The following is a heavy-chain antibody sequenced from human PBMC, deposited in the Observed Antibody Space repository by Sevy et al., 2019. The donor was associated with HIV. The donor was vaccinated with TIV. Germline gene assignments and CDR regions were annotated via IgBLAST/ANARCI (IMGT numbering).Heavy chain of an antibody. CDR1: GFTFRTSG. V-gene: IGHV3-30*18. CDR3: AKDYSAGITMVRGAYRARGDYFDY. Sequence: EGSLRLSCVTSGFTFRTSGMHWVRQSPGKGLEWVAVISYDEAHKNYADSVKGRFSISKDNSKNTLYLQMSSLRTEDTAVYYCAKDYSAGITMVRGAYRARGDYFDYWGQGTQVTVYS. J-gene: IGHJ4*02. D-gene: IGHD3-10*01. CDR2: ISYDEAHK.